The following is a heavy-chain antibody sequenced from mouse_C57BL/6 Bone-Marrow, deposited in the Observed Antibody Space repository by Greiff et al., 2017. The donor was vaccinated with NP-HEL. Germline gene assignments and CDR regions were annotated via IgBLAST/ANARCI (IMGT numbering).Heavy chain of an antibody. J-gene: IGHJ1*03. CDR1: GYTFTNYW. V-gene: IGHV1-63*01. D-gene: IGHD1-1*02. Sequence: QVQLKESGAELVRPGTSVKMSCKASGYTFTNYWIGWAKQRPGHGLEWIGDIYPGGGYTNYNEKFKGKATMTADKSSNTAYLQLSSLTSEDSAIYYCARWYRRGYWYVDVGGRGTTVTVSA. CDR2: IYPGGGYT. CDR3: ARWYRRGYWYVDV.